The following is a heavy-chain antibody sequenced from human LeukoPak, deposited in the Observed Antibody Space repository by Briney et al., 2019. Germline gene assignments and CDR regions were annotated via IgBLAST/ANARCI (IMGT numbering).Heavy chain of an antibody. D-gene: IGHD3-22*01. J-gene: IGHJ6*02. Sequence: ASVKVSCKASGGTFSSYAISWVRQAPGQGLEWMGRIIPILGIANYAQKFQGGVTITADKSTSTAYMELSSLRSEDTAVYYCASSYYDSSGAYYYGMDVWGQGTTVTVSS. V-gene: IGHV1-69*04. CDR3: ASSYYDSSGAYYYGMDV. CDR1: GGTFSSYA. CDR2: IIPILGIA.